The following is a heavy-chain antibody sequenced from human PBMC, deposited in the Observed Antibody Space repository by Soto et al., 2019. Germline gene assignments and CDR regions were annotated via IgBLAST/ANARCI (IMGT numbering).Heavy chain of an antibody. Sequence: GGSLRLSCAASGFTFSNYGMHWVRQAPGKGLEWVAIIWHDGNNKYYADSVRGRFIISRDNSKNRLYLQMNSLRAEDTAVYYCASDLVGASDSYGLDVWGRGTPVTVSS. CDR3: ASDLVGASDSYGLDV. CDR2: IWHDGNNK. CDR1: GFTFSNYG. D-gene: IGHD1-26*01. V-gene: IGHV3-33*01. J-gene: IGHJ6*02.